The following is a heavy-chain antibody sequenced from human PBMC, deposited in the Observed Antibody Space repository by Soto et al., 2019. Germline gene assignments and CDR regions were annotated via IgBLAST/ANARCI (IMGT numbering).Heavy chain of an antibody. J-gene: IGHJ4*02. CDR3: AKGRGASGSLTPRDDF. CDR2: ISGGGDTT. CDR1: GFTFNNYA. D-gene: IGHD3-10*01. Sequence: EVQLLESGGGLVQPGGSLRRSCAASGFTFNNYAMTWVRQAPGQGLEWVSAISGGGDTTSYADSVKGRFTVSRDGSKNTLCLQMTSLRAEDTALYYCAKGRGASGSLTPRDDFWGQGTLVTVSS. V-gene: IGHV3-23*01.